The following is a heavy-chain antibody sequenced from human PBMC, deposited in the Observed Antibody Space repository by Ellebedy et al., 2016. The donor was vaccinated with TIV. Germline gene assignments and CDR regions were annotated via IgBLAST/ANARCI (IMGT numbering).Heavy chain of an antibody. CDR2: IFPNDEE. J-gene: IGHJ4*02. D-gene: IGHD2-21*02. V-gene: IGHV2-26*01. CDR3: ARTLRYCGGDCSFLFDF. CDR1: GFSLSNLIMG. Sequence: SGPTLVKPTETLTLTCTVSGFSLSNLIMGVSWLRQPPGKALEWLAHIFPNDEESYSTSLKSRLTISKDTAKSQVVLTMSNMDPVDAATYYCARTLRYCGGDCSFLFDFWGQGTLVTVSS.